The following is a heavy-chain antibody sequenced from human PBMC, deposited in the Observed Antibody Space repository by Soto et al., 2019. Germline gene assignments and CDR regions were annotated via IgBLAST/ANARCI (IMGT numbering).Heavy chain of an antibody. D-gene: IGHD1-26*01. CDR2: ISGSGGST. CDR3: AKDHLSPNRYSGSYDAFDI. J-gene: IGHJ3*02. Sequence: GGSLRLSCAASGFTFSSYAMSWVRQAPGKGLEWVSAISGSGGSTYYADSVKGRFTISRDNSKNTLYLQMNSLRAEDTAVYYCAKDHLSPNRYSGSYDAFDIWGQGTMVTVSS. CDR1: GFTFSSYA. V-gene: IGHV3-23*01.